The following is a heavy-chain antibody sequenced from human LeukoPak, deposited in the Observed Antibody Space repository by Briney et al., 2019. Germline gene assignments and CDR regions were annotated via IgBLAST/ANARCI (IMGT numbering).Heavy chain of an antibody. CDR2: IDPNSGGT. CDR3: ARDREGLAYFDF. Sequence: ASVKVSCKASVYTFTGKFIYRVRQAPGRGLEWMGWIDPNSGGTDYAQKFQGRVTMTRDTSIATAYMDLSRLISDDTAVYYCARDREGLAYFDFWGQGTLVTVSS. CDR1: VYTFTGKF. J-gene: IGHJ4*02. V-gene: IGHV1-2*02. D-gene: IGHD3/OR15-3a*01.